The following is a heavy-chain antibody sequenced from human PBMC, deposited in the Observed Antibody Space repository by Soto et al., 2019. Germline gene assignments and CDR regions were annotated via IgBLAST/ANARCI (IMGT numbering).Heavy chain of an antibody. CDR2: IYSGGTT. V-gene: IGHV3-53*01. J-gene: IGHJ4*02. CDR1: GFTVSSNY. D-gene: IGHD6-13*01. Sequence: EVQLVESGGGLIQPGGSLRLSCAASGFTVSSNYMSWVRQAPGTGLEWVSVIYSGGTTYYADSVRGRFTISRDNSKNTLYLQMSSLRAEDTAVYYCARTPDLAAPGTFDSWGQGTLVTVSS. CDR3: ARTPDLAAPGTFDS.